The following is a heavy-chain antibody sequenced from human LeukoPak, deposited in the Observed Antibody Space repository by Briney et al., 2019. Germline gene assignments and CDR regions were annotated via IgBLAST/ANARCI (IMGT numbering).Heavy chain of an antibody. Sequence: ASVKVSCKASGYTFTSYGISWVRQAPGQGLEWMRWISAYNGNTNYAQKLQGRVTMTTDTSTSTAYMELRSLRSDDTAVYYCARAADLGGWGYDSEVYYFDYWGQGTLVTVSS. CDR2: ISAYNGNT. CDR1: GYTFTSYG. CDR3: ARAADLGGWGYDSEVYYFDY. J-gene: IGHJ4*02. D-gene: IGHD5-12*01. V-gene: IGHV1-18*01.